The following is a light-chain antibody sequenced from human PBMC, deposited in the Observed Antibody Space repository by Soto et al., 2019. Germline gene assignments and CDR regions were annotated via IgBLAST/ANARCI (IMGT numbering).Light chain of an antibody. CDR1: QTVSSNY. Sequence: EILLTQSPDTLSLSPGERATLSCRASQTVSSNYLAWCQQRPGQAPRLPIYGASTRAAGIPDRFSGSGSGTDFTLTITGLEPEDSAVYFCQQYTGPPTTFGQGTRLEI. CDR3: QQYTGPPTT. V-gene: IGKV3-20*01. CDR2: GAS. J-gene: IGKJ5*01.